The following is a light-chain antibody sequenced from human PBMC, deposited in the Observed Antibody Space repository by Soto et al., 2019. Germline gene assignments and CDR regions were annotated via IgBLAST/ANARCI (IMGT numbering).Light chain of an antibody. Sequence: ALAQPPSASGSPGQSVTISCTGTSSDVGGYNYVSWYQQYPGKAPKIMIYEVSKRPSGVPDRFSGSKSGNTASLTVSGLQAEDEADYYCGSYADSNNYVFGTGTKVTVL. J-gene: IGLJ1*01. CDR3: GSYADSNNYV. CDR2: EVS. V-gene: IGLV2-8*01. CDR1: SSDVGGYNY.